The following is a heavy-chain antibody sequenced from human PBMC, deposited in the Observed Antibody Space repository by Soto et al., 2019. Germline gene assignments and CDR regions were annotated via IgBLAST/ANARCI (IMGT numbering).Heavy chain of an antibody. V-gene: IGHV4-31*03. J-gene: IGHJ6*01. CDR1: GGSISSGGYY. CDR3: AREKCSTSCPMDV. Sequence: LSLTCTVSGGSISSGGYYWAWIRQHPGKGLEWIGYIYHSGSTYYNPSLKSRVDISVDRSKNQFSLKLSSVSAADTAAYYCAREKCSTSCPMDVWGQGTTVTVSS. D-gene: IGHD2-2*01. CDR2: IYHSGST.